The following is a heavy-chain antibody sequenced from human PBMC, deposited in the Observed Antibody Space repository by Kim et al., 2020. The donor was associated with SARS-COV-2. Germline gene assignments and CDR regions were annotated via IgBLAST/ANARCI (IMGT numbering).Heavy chain of an antibody. D-gene: IGHD6-13*01. J-gene: IGHJ4*02. V-gene: IGHV4-39*01. CDR3: AGRLRYSSSWVDY. Sequence: NPSLKRLVTISGDTSKNQFSLKLSSVTAADAAVYYCAGRLRYSSSWVDYWGQGTLVTVSS.